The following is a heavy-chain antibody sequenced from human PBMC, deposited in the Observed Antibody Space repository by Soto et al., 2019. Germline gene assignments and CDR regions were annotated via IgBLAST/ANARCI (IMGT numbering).Heavy chain of an antibody. V-gene: IGHV1-69*01. CDR1: GGTFSSYA. CDR2: IIPIFGTA. D-gene: IGHD1-26*01. CDR3: ARGRVGASQPWYWFDP. J-gene: IGHJ5*02. Sequence: QVQLVQSGAEVKKPGSSVKVSCKASGGTFSSYAISWVRQAPGQGLEWMGGIIPIFGTANYAQRFQGRVTITADESTSTAYMELSSLRSEDTAVYYCARGRVGASQPWYWFDPWGQGTLVTVSS.